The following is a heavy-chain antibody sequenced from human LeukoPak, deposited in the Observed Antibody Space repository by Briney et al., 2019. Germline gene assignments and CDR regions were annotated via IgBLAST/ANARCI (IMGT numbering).Heavy chain of an antibody. J-gene: IGHJ4*02. D-gene: IGHD3-10*01. CDR3: ARGVRRLAALLWFGDQNQRYYFVY. CDR2: MNPSSGNT. V-gene: IGHV1-8*01. CDR1: GYTFTSYD. Sequence: GASVKVSCKASGYTFTSYDINWVRQATGQGLEWMGWMNPSSGNTGYAQKFQGRVTMTRNTSISTAYMELSSLRSEDTAVYYCARGVRRLAALLWFGDQNQRYYFVYWGQGTLVTVSS.